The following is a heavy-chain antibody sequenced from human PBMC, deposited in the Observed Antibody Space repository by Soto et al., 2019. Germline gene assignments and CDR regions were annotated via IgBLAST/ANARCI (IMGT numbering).Heavy chain of an antibody. Sequence: TSETLSLTCTVSGGSVSSGSYYWSWIRQPPGKGLEWIGYIYYSGSTNYNPSLKSRVTISVDTSKNQFSLKLSSVTAADTAVYYGARDSIAANVAFDIWGKGTMVTVS. CDR3: ARDSIAANVAFDI. J-gene: IGHJ3*02. D-gene: IGHD2-21*01. CDR1: GGSVSSGSYY. V-gene: IGHV4-61*01. CDR2: IYYSGST.